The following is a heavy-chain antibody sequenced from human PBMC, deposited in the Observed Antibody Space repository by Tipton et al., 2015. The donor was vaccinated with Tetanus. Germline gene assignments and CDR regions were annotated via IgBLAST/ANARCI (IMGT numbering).Heavy chain of an antibody. J-gene: IGHJ4*02. CDR2: ISYSGST. CDR3: ARANYDFPKTGPFDS. CDR1: GGSVRSGSYY. V-gene: IGHV4-61*01. Sequence: TLSLTCTVSGGSVRSGSYYWNWIRQPPGKGLEWIGYISYSGSTNSNYSLKSRITISQDTSKNQFSLKLTSVTAADTAVYYCARANYDFPKTGPFDSWGQGTLVIVSS. D-gene: IGHD3-3*01.